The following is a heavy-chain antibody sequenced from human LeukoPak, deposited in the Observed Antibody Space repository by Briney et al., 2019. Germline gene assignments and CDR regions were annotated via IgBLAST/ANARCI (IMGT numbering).Heavy chain of an antibody. D-gene: IGHD2-2*01. CDR1: GYTFTDYY. Sequence: ASVKVSCKASGYTFTDYYMHWVRQAPGQGFKWMGWINPNSGDTNYAQKFQGRVTMTRDTSISTAHMELSRLRSDDTAVYYCARANFLYCSSTTCLFDYWGQGTLVIVSS. V-gene: IGHV1-2*02. J-gene: IGHJ4*02. CDR3: ARANFLYCSSTTCLFDY. CDR2: INPNSGDT.